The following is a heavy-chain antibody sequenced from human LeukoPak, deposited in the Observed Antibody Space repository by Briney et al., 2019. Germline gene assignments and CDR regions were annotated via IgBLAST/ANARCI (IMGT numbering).Heavy chain of an antibody. V-gene: IGHV3-30*18. CDR2: ISFDGSNK. CDR1: EFTFSNYG. J-gene: IGHJ4*02. Sequence: PGRSLRLSCAASEFTFSNYGMHWVRQAPGKGLGWVAVISFDGSNKYYADSVKGRFTISRDNSKNTLYLQMNSPRAEDTAVYYCAKDRRGGYQLLFVDFWGQGTLVTVSS. D-gene: IGHD2-2*01. CDR3: AKDRRGGYQLLFVDF.